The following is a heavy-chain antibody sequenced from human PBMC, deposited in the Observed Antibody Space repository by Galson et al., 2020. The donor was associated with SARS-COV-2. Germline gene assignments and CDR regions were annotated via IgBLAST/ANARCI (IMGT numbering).Heavy chain of an antibody. CDR3: ARARQLGCCADGVSNTHSICVDY. V-gene: IGHV4-39*07. Sequence: SETLSLTCTVSGGSISSSSYYWGWIRQPPGKGLEWIGSIYYSGSTYYNPSLKSRVTISVDTSKNQFSLKLSSVTAADTAVYYCARARQLGCCADGVSNTHSICVDYWGQVTGVTVSS. CDR1: GGSISSSSYY. J-gene: IGHJ4*02. D-gene: IGHD2-8*01. CDR2: IYYSGST.